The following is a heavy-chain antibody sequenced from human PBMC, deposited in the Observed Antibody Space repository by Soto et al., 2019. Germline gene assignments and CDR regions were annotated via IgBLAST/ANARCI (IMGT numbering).Heavy chain of an antibody. D-gene: IGHD6-19*01. Sequence: GASVKVSCKASGYTFTSYGISWVRQAPGQGLEWMGWISAYNGNTNYAQKLQGRVTMTTDTSTSTASMELRSLRSDDTAVYYCARDSLLIAVAGTCDYWGQGTLVTVSS. CDR2: ISAYNGNT. CDR3: ARDSLLIAVAGTCDY. V-gene: IGHV1-18*01. J-gene: IGHJ4*02. CDR1: GYTFTSYG.